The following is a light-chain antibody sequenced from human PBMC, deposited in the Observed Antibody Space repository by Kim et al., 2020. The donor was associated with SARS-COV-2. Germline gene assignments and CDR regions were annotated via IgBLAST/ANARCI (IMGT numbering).Light chain of an antibody. CDR1: QSISGW. CDR2: EVS. J-gene: IGKJ2*03. CDR3: QIYDSSSLYS. Sequence: DIQMTQSPSTLSASVGDSVTITCRASQSISGWLAWYQQKPGKAPKALIYEVSSLESGVPSRFSCSGSGTEFTLTITSLQPDDFATYYCQIYDSSSLYSVSQGTKLEI. V-gene: IGKV1-5*01.